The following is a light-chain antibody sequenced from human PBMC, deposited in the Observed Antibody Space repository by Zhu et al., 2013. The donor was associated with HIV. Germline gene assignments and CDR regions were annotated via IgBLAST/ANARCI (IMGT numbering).Light chain of an antibody. CDR2: GAS. J-gene: IGKJ4*01. CDR1: QSVTSSH. V-gene: IGKV3-20*01. Sequence: EIVLTQSPGTLSLSPGETATLSCRTSQSVTSSHLGWHQHKPGQAPRLLIYGASTRATGIPARFSGSGSGTEFTLTISSLQPEDFATYYCQHSYVTPLSFGGGTRVDIK. CDR3: QHSYVTPLS.